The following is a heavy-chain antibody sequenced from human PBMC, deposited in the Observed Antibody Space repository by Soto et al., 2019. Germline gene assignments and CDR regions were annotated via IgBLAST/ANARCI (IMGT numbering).Heavy chain of an antibody. D-gene: IGHD3-10*01. CDR1: GFTFSSYA. CDR2: ISGSGGST. Sequence: GGSLRLSCAASGFTFSSYAMSWVRQAPGKGLEWVSAISGSGGSTYYADSVKGRFTISRDNSKNTLYLQMNSLRAEDTAVYYCAKRQDYYGSGSPFDYWGQGTLVTVSS. V-gene: IGHV3-23*01. CDR3: AKRQDYYGSGSPFDY. J-gene: IGHJ4*02.